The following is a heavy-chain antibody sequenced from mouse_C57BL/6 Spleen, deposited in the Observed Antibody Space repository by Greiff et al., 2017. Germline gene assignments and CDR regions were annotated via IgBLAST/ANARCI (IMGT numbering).Heavy chain of an antibody. CDR2: IHPNSGST. D-gene: IGHD6-1*01. Sequence: QVQLQQPGAELVKPGASVKLSCKASGYTFTSYWMHWVKQRPGQGLEWIGMIHPNSGSTNYNEKFKSKATLTVDTSSSTAYMHLSSLTSEDSAVYYCARAASSSTPFAYWGQGTLVTVSA. V-gene: IGHV1-64*01. CDR3: ARAASSSTPFAY. CDR1: GYTFTSYW. J-gene: IGHJ3*01.